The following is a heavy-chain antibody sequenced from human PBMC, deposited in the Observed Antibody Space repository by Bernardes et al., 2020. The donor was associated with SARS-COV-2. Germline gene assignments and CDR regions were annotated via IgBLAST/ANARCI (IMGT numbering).Heavy chain of an antibody. V-gene: IGHV4-59*12. CDR3: ARDNLVGEYANTGYAFDY. J-gene: IGHJ4*02. Sequence: SEALPLTCTVSGGSISGYYWSGIRQPPGKGLEWIGSIYSSGSTNYKSSLKSRATMSIDTSKNQFSLKLNSVSAADTAVYYCARDNLVGEYANTGYAFDYWGQGTLVTVSS. CDR2: IYSSGST. D-gene: IGHD3-9*01. CDR1: GGSISGYY.